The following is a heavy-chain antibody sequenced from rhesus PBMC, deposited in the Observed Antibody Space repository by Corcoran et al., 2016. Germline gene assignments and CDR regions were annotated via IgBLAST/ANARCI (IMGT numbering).Heavy chain of an antibody. CDR2: IRGSRGST. Sequence: QVQLQESGPGLVKPSETLSLTCAVSGYSISRGYYWGWIRQPPGKGLEWIGYIRGSRGSTDHKPSRKSRVNIAKDTANTQFALKLSSVTAADTAVYYCARTPDYGSSYVGGYVDIWGPGTPITISS. D-gene: IGHD4-29*01. V-gene: IGHV4-99*01. CDR1: GYSISRGYY. J-gene: IGHJ2*01. CDR3: ARTPDYGSSYVGGYVDI.